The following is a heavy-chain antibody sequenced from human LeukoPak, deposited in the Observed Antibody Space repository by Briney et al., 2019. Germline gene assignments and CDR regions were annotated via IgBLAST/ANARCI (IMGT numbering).Heavy chain of an antibody. CDR1: GFTFRNYW. D-gene: IGHD5-24*01. V-gene: IGHV3-74*01. Sequence: GGSLRLACVASGFTFRNYWMHWVRQVPGKGLVWVSRIKSDGIGTNYADSVKGRFTISRDNAENTLYLQMNSLRAEDTAVYYCASRRDGYNAFDIWGQGTMVTVSS. CDR3: ASRRDGYNAFDI. CDR2: IKSDGIGT. J-gene: IGHJ3*02.